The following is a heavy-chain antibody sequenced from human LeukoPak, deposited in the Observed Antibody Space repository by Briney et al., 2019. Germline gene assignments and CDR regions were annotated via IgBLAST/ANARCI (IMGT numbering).Heavy chain of an antibody. Sequence: GGPLRLSCGASGFTFSDYYMSWIPHAPGKGLEGVSYFSSSSIHTNYAHPVKGRFTIYRDNAKDSLYLKRNSRRAEDRALYYCARRGGNSGWFDFWGQGTLVTVSS. CDR1: GFTFSDYY. J-gene: IGHJ4*02. D-gene: IGHD6-19*01. CDR2: FSSSSIHT. CDR3: ARRGGNSGWFDF. V-gene: IGHV3-11*03.